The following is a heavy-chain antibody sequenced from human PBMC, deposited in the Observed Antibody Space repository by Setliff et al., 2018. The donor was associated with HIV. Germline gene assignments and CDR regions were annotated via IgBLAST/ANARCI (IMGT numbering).Heavy chain of an antibody. D-gene: IGHD6-19*01. Sequence: GASVKVSCKASGYTFTDHYMHWVRQAPGQGLEWMGRITPNSGGTNYERKFQDRVTMTRDTSISTAYMELSRLTSDDTAAYYCARDTENVFISGHRYFDYWGPGTLVTVSS. CDR3: ARDTENVFISGHRYFDY. CDR2: ITPNSGGT. CDR1: GYTFTDHY. J-gene: IGHJ4*02. V-gene: IGHV1-2*06.